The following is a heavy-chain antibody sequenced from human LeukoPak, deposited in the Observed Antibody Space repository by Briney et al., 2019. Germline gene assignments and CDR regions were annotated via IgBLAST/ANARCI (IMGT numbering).Heavy chain of an antibody. V-gene: IGHV3-53*05. CDR3: AKDAHWSADH. J-gene: IGHJ5*02. CDR1: GFTVSSNY. CDR2: IYSGDNT. Sequence: PGGSLRLSCAASGFTVSSNYMSWVRQAPGKGLEWVSVIYSGDNTYYADSVKGRFTISRDNSKNTLYVQMNSLRPEDTAVYYCAKDAHWSADHWGQGTLVTVSS. D-gene: IGHD3-3*01.